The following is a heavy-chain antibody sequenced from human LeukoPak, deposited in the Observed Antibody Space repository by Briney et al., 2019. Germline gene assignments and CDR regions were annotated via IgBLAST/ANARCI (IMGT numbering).Heavy chain of an antibody. D-gene: IGHD6-19*01. CDR2: IYYSGST. CDR1: GGSISSYY. CDR3: ARERAVAGNPEDDWYFDL. J-gene: IGHJ2*01. Sequence: PSETLSLTFTVSGGSISSYYWSWIRQPPGKGLEWIGYIYYSGSTNYNPSLKSRVTISADTSKNQFSLKLSSVTAADTAVYYCARERAVAGNPEDDWYFDLWGRGTLVTVSS. V-gene: IGHV4-59*01.